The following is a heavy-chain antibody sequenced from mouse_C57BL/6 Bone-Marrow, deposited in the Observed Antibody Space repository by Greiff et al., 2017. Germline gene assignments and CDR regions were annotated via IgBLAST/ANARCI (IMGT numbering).Heavy chain of an antibody. Sequence: EVKVVESGGGLVKPGGSLQLSCAASGFTFSSYAMSWVRQTPEKRLEWVATISDGGSYTYYPDNVKGRFTISRDNAKNNLYLQMSHLKSEDTAMYYCARDGDGYYVPFDYWGQGTTLTVSS. CDR3: ARDGDGYYVPFDY. V-gene: IGHV5-4*01. CDR1: GFTFSSYA. CDR2: ISDGGSYT. D-gene: IGHD2-3*01. J-gene: IGHJ2*01.